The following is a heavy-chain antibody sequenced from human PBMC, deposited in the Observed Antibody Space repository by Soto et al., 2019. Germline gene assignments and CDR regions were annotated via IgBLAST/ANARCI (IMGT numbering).Heavy chain of an antibody. CDR1: GFSLSTSRMS. CDR3: ARMIFTPTGEYYFDS. D-gene: IGHD3-3*01. V-gene: IGHV2-70*17. CDR2: IDWDDAK. J-gene: IGHJ4*01. Sequence: SGPTLVNPTQTLTLTCTFSGFSLSTSRMSVAWIRQPPGKALEWLARIDWDDAKFFNTSLKTRLTVSKDTSKNQVVLALTNMDPVDSGTYYCARMIFTPTGEYYFDSWGHAILVTV.